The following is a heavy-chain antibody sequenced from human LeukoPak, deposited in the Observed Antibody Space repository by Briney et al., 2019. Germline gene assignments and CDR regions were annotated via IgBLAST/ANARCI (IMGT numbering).Heavy chain of an antibody. D-gene: IGHD3-22*01. Sequence: SETLSLTCTVSGGSISSSSYYWGWIRQPPGKGLEWIGGIYYSGSTYYNPSLKSRATISVDTSKNQFSLKLSSVTAADTAVYYCARGSSGYYYGYYYYYMDVWGKGTTVTVSS. CDR3: ARGSSGYYYGYYYYYMDV. CDR2: IYYSGST. V-gene: IGHV4-39*07. J-gene: IGHJ6*03. CDR1: GGSISSSSYY.